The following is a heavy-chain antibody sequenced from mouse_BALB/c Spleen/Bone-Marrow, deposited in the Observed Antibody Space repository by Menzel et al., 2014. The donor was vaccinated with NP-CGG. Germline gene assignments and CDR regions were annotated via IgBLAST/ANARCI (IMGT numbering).Heavy chain of an antibody. CDR3: GFRGDYYGCFDV. Sequence: QVQLQQSGAELMKPGASVKISCTATGYTFSSYWIERVKQRPGHGLESLGEILSGSGTTTYNENFKGKATFTADSSSNTSYVQLSSLASEDSAVNYCGFRGDYYGCFDVWGAGTTVTVSS. D-gene: IGHD1-2*01. V-gene: IGHV1-9*01. CDR1: GYTFSSYW. J-gene: IGHJ1*01. CDR2: ILSGSGTT.